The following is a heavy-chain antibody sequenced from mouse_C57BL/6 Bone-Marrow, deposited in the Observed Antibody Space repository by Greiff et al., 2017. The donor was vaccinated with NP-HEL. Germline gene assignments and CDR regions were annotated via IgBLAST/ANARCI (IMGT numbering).Heavy chain of an antibody. CDR3: TRKTMVTRSPWFAY. D-gene: IGHD2-2*01. CDR2: IRNKANNHAT. V-gene: IGHV6-6*01. CDR1: GFTFSDAW. J-gene: IGHJ3*01. Sequence: DVMLVESGGGLVQPGGSMKLSCAASGFTFSDAWMDWVRQSPEKGLEWVAEIRNKANNHATYYAESVKGRFTISRDDSKSSVYLQMNSLRAEDTGIYYCTRKTMVTRSPWFAYWGQGTLVTVSA.